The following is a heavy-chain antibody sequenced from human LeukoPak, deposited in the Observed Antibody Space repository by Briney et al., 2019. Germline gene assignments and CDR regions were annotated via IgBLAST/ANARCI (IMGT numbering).Heavy chain of an antibody. CDR1: GYTFTSYD. D-gene: IGHD6-13*01. Sequence: ASVKVSCKASGYTFTSYDINWVRQATGQGLEWMGWMNPNSGNTGYAQKFQGRVTMTRNTSISTAYMELSSLRSEDTAVYYCASTPGVAAAGTGEECWGQGTLVTVSS. CDR2: MNPNSGNT. J-gene: IGHJ4*02. CDR3: ASTPGVAAAGTGEEC. V-gene: IGHV1-8*01.